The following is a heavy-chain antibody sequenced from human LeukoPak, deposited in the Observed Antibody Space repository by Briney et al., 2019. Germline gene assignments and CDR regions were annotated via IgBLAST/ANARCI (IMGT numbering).Heavy chain of an antibody. V-gene: IGHV4-61*02. CDR1: GGSISDGNYY. CDR2: IHTSGST. D-gene: IGHD5-24*01. J-gene: IGHJ4*02. Sequence: SETLSLTCTVSGGSISDGNYYWIWIRQPAGKGLEWIGRIHTSGSTNYNPSLKSRVTISVDTSKNQFSLKLSSVTAADTAVYYCARVEMATITLDYWGQGTQITVSS. CDR3: ARVEMATITLDY.